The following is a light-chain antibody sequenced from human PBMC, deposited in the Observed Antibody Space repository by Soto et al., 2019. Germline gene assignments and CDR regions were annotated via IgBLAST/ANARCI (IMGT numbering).Light chain of an antibody. CDR3: QQYGSSPPRT. Sequence: EFVLTQSPGKLSLSPGERATLSCRVSQSISSSFLAWYQQKPGQAPRLLIYGASSRGTGIPDRFSGSGSRTDFTLTISRLEPADFAVYYCQQYGSSPPRTFGGGTKVEIK. CDR2: GAS. J-gene: IGKJ4*01. CDR1: QSISSSF. V-gene: IGKV3-20*01.